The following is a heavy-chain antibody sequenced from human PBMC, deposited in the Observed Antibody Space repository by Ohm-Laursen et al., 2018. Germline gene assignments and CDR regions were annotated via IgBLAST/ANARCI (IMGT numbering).Heavy chain of an antibody. J-gene: IGHJ4*02. CDR2: IWYDGSNK. CDR1: GFTFSSYG. D-gene: IGHD2-2*01. CDR3: VRVRSTSYYFDN. Sequence: SLRLSCSASGFTFSSYGMHWVRQAPDKGLEWVAFIWYDGSNKYYEESVKGRFTISRDNSNNTLYLQMTSLRPEDTAVYYCVRVRSTSYYFDNWGQGTLVTVSS. V-gene: IGHV3-33*08.